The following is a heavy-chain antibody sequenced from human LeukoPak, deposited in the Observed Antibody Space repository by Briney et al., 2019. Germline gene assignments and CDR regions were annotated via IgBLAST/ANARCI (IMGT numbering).Heavy chain of an antibody. CDR1: GFTFNSYW. Sequence: PGGSLRLSCAASGFTFNSYWMSWVRQAPGKGLEWAANIKEDGSEKYYVDSVKGRFTISRDNAKNSLYLQMNSLRGEDTAVYYCARDRRWFGGSYFWGQGALVTVSS. J-gene: IGHJ4*02. CDR3: ARDRRWFGGSYF. CDR2: IKEDGSEK. V-gene: IGHV3-7*01. D-gene: IGHD3-10*01.